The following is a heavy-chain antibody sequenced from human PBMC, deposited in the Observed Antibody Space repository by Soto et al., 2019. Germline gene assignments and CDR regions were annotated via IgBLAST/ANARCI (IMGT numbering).Heavy chain of an antibody. CDR2: IYYSGST. CDR1: GGSISSGDYY. D-gene: IGHD3-10*01. Sequence: PSETLSLTCTVSGGSISSGDYYWSWIRQPPGKGLEWIGYIYYSGSTYYNPSLKSRVTISVDTSKNQFSLKLSSVTAADTAVYYCARNEIYGSGSYYTYYYYYGMDVWGQGTTVTVSS. V-gene: IGHV4-30-4*01. J-gene: IGHJ6*02. CDR3: ARNEIYGSGSYYTYYYYYGMDV.